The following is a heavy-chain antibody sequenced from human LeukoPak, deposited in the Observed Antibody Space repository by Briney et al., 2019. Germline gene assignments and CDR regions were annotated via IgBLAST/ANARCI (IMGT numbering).Heavy chain of an antibody. D-gene: IGHD2-21*01. Sequence: GGSLRLSCVASGLSFGNYAMSWVRQAPGKGLQWVSQISGTGGATWYAGFARDRFTISRDNSKKTLYLQMSGLSVEDTAMYYCVKDPRDAYGTNWFVSWGQGTLLIVSS. CDR3: VKDPRDAYGTNWFVS. CDR1: GLSFGNYA. V-gene: IGHV3-23*01. CDR2: ISGTGGAT. J-gene: IGHJ5*01.